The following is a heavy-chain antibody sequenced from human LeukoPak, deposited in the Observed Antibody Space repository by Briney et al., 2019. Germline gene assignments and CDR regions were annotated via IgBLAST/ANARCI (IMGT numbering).Heavy chain of an antibody. V-gene: IGHV3-23*01. CDR1: GFTFSSYA. CDR2: ISGSSGST. CDR3: AKAQAVAGGRWFDP. D-gene: IGHD6-19*01. Sequence: GGALRLSCAASGFTFSSYAMSGVRQAPGKGLEGVSPISGSSGSTYYAHSVKGRFTISRDNSKNTLYLQMNSLRAEDTAVYYCAKAQAVAGGRWFDPWGQGTLVTVSS. J-gene: IGHJ5*02.